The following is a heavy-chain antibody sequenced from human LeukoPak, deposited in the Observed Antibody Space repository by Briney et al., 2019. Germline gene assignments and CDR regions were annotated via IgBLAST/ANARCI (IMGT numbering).Heavy chain of an antibody. J-gene: IGHJ2*01. CDR3: TRPSYSSSSGVYWYFDL. D-gene: IGHD6-6*01. Sequence: GGSLRLSCAASGFTFSGSAMHWVRQASGKGLEWVGRIRSKANSYATAYAASVKGRFTISRDDSKNTAYLQMNSLKTEDTAVYYCTRPSYSSSSGVYWYFDLWGRGTLVTVSS. V-gene: IGHV3-73*01. CDR1: GFTFSGSA. CDR2: IRSKANSYAT.